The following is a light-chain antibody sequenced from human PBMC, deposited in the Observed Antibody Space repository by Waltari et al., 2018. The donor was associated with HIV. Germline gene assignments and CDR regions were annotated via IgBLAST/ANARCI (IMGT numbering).Light chain of an antibody. J-gene: IGKJ1*01. V-gene: IGKV3-15*01. CDR3: QQYDTWPRT. Sequence: ETVMTQSPATLSVSPGVRDILSCRASQSVKSNLAWYQQKPGQAPRLLIYGASTRATGTPARFSGSGSGTEFTLTISDLHSEDSAVYYCQQYDTWPRTFGRGTKVEFK. CDR1: QSVKSN. CDR2: GAS.